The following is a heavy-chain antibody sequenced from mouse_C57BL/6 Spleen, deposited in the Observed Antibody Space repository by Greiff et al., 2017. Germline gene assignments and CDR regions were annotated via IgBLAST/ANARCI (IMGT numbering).Heavy chain of an antibody. CDR1: GYTFTDYE. D-gene: IGHD1-1*01. Sequence: QVQLQQSGAELVRPGASVTLSCKASGYTFTDYEMHWVKQTPVHGLEWIGAIDPETGGTAYNQKFKGKAILTAAKSSSTAYMELRSLTSEGSAVYYCTGDGSSYGYFDYGGQGTTLTVSS. CDR2: IDPETGGT. V-gene: IGHV1-15*01. J-gene: IGHJ2*01. CDR3: TGDGSSYGYFDY.